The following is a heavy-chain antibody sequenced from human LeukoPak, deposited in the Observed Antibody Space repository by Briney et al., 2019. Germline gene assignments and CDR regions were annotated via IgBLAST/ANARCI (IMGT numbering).Heavy chain of an antibody. CDR3: ARGALGYCSGGSCYSFDY. D-gene: IGHD2-15*01. V-gene: IGHV3-21*01. CDR2: ISSSSSSYI. Sequence: PGGSLRLSCAASRFTFSSYSMNWVRQAPGKGLEWVSSISSSSSSYIYYADSVKGRFTISRDNAKNSLYLQMNSLRAEDTAVYYCARGALGYCSGGSCYSFDYWGQGTLVTVSS. J-gene: IGHJ4*02. CDR1: RFTFSSYS.